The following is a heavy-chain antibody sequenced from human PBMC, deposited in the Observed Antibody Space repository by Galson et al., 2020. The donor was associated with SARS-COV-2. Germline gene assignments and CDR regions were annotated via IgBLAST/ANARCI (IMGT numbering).Heavy chain of an antibody. V-gene: IGHV3-23*01. Sequence: GGSLRLSCAASGFTFSSCPMSWVRQAPGQGLEWVSEIRGSGDNTYYADSVKGRFTISRDTSKNTLYLQMNSLRAEDTAIYYCAKEVPMTGRTDEYFQHWGQGTLVTVSS. CDR2: IRGSGDNT. D-gene: IGHD3-9*01. CDR3: AKEVPMTGRTDEYFQH. CDR1: GFTFSSCP. J-gene: IGHJ1*01.